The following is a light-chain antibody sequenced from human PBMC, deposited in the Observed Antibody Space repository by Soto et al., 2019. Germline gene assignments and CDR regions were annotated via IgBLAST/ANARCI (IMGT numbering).Light chain of an antibody. Sequence: QSVLTQPRSVSGSPGQSVTISCTGTSSDVGGYNYVSWYQQHPGKAPKLMIYDVRERPSGVPDRFSASKSGNTASLSISGLQAEDEADYYCCSYAGAYIYVFGSGTKVTVL. V-gene: IGLV2-11*01. CDR2: DVR. J-gene: IGLJ1*01. CDR1: SSDVGGYNY. CDR3: CSYAGAYIYV.